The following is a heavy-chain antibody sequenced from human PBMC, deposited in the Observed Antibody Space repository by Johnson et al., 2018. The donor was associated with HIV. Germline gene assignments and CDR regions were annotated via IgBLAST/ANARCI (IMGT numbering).Heavy chain of an antibody. J-gene: IGHJ3*01. D-gene: IGHD3/OR15-3a*01. CDR1: GFTFKNYW. CDR2: IRQDGSEK. Sequence: VQLVESGGGLVQPGGSLRLSCVVSGFTFKNYWMNWVRQAPGKGLEWVAYIRQDGSEKEYLDSVKGRFTISRDNAKNSLYLQMSSLRVEDTAVYYCASGHMWSGFWGQGTMVTVSS. V-gene: IGHV3-7*01. CDR3: ASGHMWSGF.